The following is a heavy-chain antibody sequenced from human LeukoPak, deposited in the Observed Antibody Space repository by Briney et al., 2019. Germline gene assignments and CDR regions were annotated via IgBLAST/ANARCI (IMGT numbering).Heavy chain of an antibody. CDR2: ISSSSSYI. J-gene: IGHJ4*02. Sequence: GGSLRLSCAASGFTFSSHWMHWVRQAPGKGLEWVSSISSSSSYIYYADSVKGRFTISRDNAKNSLYLQMNSLRAEDTAVYYCARDPRYCSGGSCYSEGWVDYWGQGTLVTVSS. CDR1: GFTFSSHW. CDR3: ARDPRYCSGGSCYSEGWVDY. D-gene: IGHD2-15*01. V-gene: IGHV3-21*01.